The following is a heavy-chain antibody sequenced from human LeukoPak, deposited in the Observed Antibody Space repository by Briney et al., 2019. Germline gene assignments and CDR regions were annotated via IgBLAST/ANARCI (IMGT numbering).Heavy chain of an antibody. CDR3: ARYIVVVPAAKNPNWFDP. CDR2: INHSGST. J-gene: IGHJ5*02. V-gene: IGHV4-34*01. Sequence: SETLSLTCAVYGGSFSGYYWSWIRQPPGKGLEWIGEINHSGSTNYNPSLKSRVTISVDTSKNQFSLKLSSVTAADTAVYYCARYIVVVPAAKNPNWFDPWGQGTLVTVSS. CDR1: GGSFSGYY. D-gene: IGHD2-2*01.